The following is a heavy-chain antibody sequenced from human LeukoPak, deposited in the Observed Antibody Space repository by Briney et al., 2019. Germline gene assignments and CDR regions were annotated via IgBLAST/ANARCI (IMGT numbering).Heavy chain of an antibody. V-gene: IGHV1-69*13. D-gene: IGHD3-3*01. CDR1: GGTFSSYA. CDR2: IIPIFGTA. CDR3: ARVLRFLEWPDYYYGMDV. Sequence: SVKVSCKASGGTFSSYAISWVRQAPGQGREWMGGIIPIFGTANYAQKFQGRVTITADESTSTAYMELSSLRSEDTAVYYCARVLRFLEWPDYYYGMDVWGQGTTVTVSS. J-gene: IGHJ6*02.